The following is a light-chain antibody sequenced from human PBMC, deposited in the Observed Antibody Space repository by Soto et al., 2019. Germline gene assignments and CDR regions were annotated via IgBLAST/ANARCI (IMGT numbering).Light chain of an antibody. CDR1: QSVLHSSNNKNF. J-gene: IGKJ1*01. V-gene: IGKV4-1*01. CDR3: HQYYSTPPT. Sequence: DIVMTQSPDSLAVSLGERATINCKSSQSVLHSSNNKNFLAWYQQKPGQPPKLLIYWASTRESGVPDRFSGSGSGTYFTLTISSLQAEDVAVYFCHQYYSTPPTFGQGTKVEIK. CDR2: WAS.